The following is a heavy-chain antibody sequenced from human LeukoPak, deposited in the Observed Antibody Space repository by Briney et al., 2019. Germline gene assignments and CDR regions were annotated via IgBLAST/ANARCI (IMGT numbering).Heavy chain of an antibody. Sequence: PGGSLRLSCAASGFTFSTYGMHWVRQAPGKGLEWVAVISYDGSKKLYADAVKGRFAISRDTSKNTLYLQMDSLRAEDTAGYYCAKKIGDERSTSWSFDFWGQGTLVTVSS. CDR3: AKKIGDERSTSWSFDF. V-gene: IGHV3-30*18. D-gene: IGHD6-13*01. CDR2: ISYDGSKK. CDR1: GFTFSTYG. J-gene: IGHJ4*02.